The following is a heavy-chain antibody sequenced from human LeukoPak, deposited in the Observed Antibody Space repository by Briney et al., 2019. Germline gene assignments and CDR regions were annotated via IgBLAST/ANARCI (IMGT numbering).Heavy chain of an antibody. CDR2: IIPIFGTA. D-gene: IGHD6-13*01. CDR3: ASDAAAGGFDY. J-gene: IGHJ4*02. CDR1: GGTFSSYA. Sequence: ASVKVSCKASGGTFSSYAISWVRQAPGQGLEWMGGIIPIFGTANYAQKFQGTVTITADESTSTAYMELSSLRSEDTAVYYCASDAAAGGFDYWGQGTLVTVSS. V-gene: IGHV1-69*13.